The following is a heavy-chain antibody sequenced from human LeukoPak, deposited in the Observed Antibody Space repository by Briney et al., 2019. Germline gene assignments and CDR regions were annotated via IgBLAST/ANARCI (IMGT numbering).Heavy chain of an antibody. J-gene: IGHJ5*02. V-gene: IGHV4-4*07. CDR3: ARDLYSSGRNNWFEP. CDR2: IYTRGST. D-gene: IGHD6-19*01. CDR1: GGSISSYH. Sequence: PSETLSLTCTVSGGSISSYHWSWIRQPAGKGLEWIGRIYTRGSTNYNPSLKSRVTMSVDTSKNQFSLKLSSVTAADTAVYYCARDLYSSGRNNWFEPWGQGTLVTVSS.